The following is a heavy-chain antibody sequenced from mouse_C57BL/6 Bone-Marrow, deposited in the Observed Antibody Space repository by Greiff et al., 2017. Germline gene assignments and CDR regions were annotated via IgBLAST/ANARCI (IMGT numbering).Heavy chain of an antibody. CDR1: GYTFTEYT. Sequence: VKVVESGAELVKPGASVKLSCKASGYTFTEYTIHWVKQRSGQGLEWIGWFYPGSGSIKYNEKFKDKATLTADKSSSTVYMELSRLTSEDSAVYFCARHEERASNWDGFAYWGQGTLVTVSA. V-gene: IGHV1-62-2*01. CDR3: ARHEERASNWDGFAY. CDR2: FYPGSGSI. D-gene: IGHD4-1*01. J-gene: IGHJ3*01.